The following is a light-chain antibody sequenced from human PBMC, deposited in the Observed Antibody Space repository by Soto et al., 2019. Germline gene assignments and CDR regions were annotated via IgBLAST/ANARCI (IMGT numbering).Light chain of an antibody. J-gene: IGLJ1*01. CDR2: EGS. V-gene: IGLV2-23*01. CDR1: SSDIGSHNL. Sequence: QSALTQPASVSGSPGQSITISCTGISSDIGSHNLVSWYQQHPGKAPKLMIHEGSKRPSGVSNRFSASKSGNTASLTISGLLAEDEADYYCCSYAGTTSYVFGTGTKLTVL. CDR3: CSYAGTTSYV.